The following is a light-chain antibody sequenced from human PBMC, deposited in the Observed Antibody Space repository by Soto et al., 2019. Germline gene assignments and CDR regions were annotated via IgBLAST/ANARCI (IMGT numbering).Light chain of an antibody. CDR3: QQSYSTPIT. CDR1: QSISSY. Sequence: DIQMTQSPSSLSASVGDRVTITCRASQSISSYLNWYQQKPGKAPKLLIYAASTLQSGVPSRFSGSVSGTDFTLTISSLQPEDFAPYYCQQSYSTPITFGQGTRLEIK. J-gene: IGKJ5*01. CDR2: AAS. V-gene: IGKV1-39*01.